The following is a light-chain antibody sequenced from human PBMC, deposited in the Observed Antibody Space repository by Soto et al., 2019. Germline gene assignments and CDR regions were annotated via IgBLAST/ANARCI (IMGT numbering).Light chain of an antibody. J-gene: IGLJ2*01. CDR2: DVS. Sequence: QSVLTQPRSVSGSPGQSVTISCTETSSDVGGYNYVSWYQQHPGKAPKLMIYDVSKRPSGVPDRFSGSKSGNTASLTISGLQAEDEADYYCCSYAGSYTLGVFGGGTKVTVL. V-gene: IGLV2-11*01. CDR1: SSDVGGYNY. CDR3: CSYAGSYTLGV.